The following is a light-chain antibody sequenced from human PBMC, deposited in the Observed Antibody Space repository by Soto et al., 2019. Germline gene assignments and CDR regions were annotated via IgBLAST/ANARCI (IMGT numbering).Light chain of an antibody. V-gene: IGLV2-14*01. J-gene: IGLJ1*01. Sequence: QSALTQPASVSGSPGQSITISCTGTSSDVGGYNYVSWYQQHPGKAPKLMIYDVSNRPSGVSTRFSGSKSGNMASLTISGLQAEDEADYYCSSYTSSSTLLYVFGTGTKLTVL. CDR3: SSYTSSSTLLYV. CDR1: SSDVGGYNY. CDR2: DVS.